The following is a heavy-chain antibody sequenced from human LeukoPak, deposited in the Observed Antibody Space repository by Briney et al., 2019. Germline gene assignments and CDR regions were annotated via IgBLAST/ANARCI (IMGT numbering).Heavy chain of an antibody. J-gene: IGHJ5*02. CDR2: IDTYSGKT. V-gene: IGHV1-18*01. Sequence: ASVKVSCKASGYAYTTDGISWVRQAPGQGLEWMGWIDTYSGKTNYAQKFQGRVTMTSDTSTSTAYMELRSLRSDDTAVYYCARDRGIAEADSFDPWGQGTLVTVSS. CDR1: GYAYTTDG. D-gene: IGHD6-13*01. CDR3: ARDRGIAEADSFDP.